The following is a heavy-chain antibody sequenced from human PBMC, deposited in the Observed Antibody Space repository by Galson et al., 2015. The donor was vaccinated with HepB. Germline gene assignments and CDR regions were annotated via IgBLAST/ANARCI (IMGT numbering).Heavy chain of an antibody. CDR3: ARDGREYSSSWYGAPPTHFDY. D-gene: IGHD6-13*01. CDR2: IKQDGSEK. CDR1: GFTFSNYW. Sequence: SLRLSCAASGFTFSNYWMSWVRQAPGKGLEWVANIKQDGSEKYYVDSVKGRFTISRDNAKNSLYLQMNSLRAEDTAVYYCARDGREYSSSWYGAPPTHFDYWGQGTLVTVSS. J-gene: IGHJ4*02. V-gene: IGHV3-7*03.